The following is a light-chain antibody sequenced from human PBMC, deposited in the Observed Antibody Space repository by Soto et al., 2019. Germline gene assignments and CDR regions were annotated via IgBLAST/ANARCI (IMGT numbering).Light chain of an antibody. CDR2: GAS. CDR1: QSVSSN. V-gene: IGKV3-15*01. CDR3: XQXXNWPPWT. Sequence: EIVMTQSPATLSVSPXXXXTXXXXASQSVSSNLAWYQQKPGQAPRLLIYGASTRATGIPARFSGSGSGTEFTLTISSLQSEDXAVYXCXQXXNWPPWTFGQGTKVEIK. J-gene: IGKJ1*01.